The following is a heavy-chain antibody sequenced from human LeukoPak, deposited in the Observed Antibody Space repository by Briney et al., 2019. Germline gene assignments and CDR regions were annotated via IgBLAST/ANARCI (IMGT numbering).Heavy chain of an antibody. CDR1: GFIFSTYP. D-gene: IGHD1-26*01. Sequence: GGSLRLSCAASGFIFSTYPMSWVRQAPGKGLEWVSAITGSGDSTFYADPVKGRCTISRDNSKDTLSLQMNTLRAEDTAVYYCAKENPVGGTNYFDYWGQGTLVTVSS. CDR2: ITGSGDST. CDR3: AKENPVGGTNYFDY. J-gene: IGHJ4*02. V-gene: IGHV3-23*01.